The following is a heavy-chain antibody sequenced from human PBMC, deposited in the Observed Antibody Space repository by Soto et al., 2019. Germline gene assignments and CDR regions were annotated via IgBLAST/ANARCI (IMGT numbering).Heavy chain of an antibody. CDR2: IIPIFGTA. CDR3: AGPPELTRIYYYYGMDV. V-gene: IGHV1-69*12. Sequence: QVQLVQSGAEVKKPGSSVKVSCKASGGTFSSYAISWVRQAPGQGLEWMGGIIPIFGTADYAQKFQGRVTITADESXSXXYMELSSLRSEDTAGYYCAGPPELTRIYYYYGMDVWGQGTTVTVSS. J-gene: IGHJ6*02. CDR1: GGTFSSYA. D-gene: IGHD1-7*01.